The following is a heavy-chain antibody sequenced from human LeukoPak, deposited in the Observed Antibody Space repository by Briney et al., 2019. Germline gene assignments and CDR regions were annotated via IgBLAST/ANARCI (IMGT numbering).Heavy chain of an antibody. D-gene: IGHD6-13*01. Sequence: GESLKISCKGSGYSFTSYWIAWVRQIPGKGLEWMGIIYPGDSDTRYSTSFQGQVTISADKSISTAYLQWSSLKAWDTAMYYCARHARKQQLPPGDYWGQGTLVTVSS. J-gene: IGHJ4*02. CDR1: GYSFTSYW. V-gene: IGHV5-51*01. CDR2: IYPGDSDT. CDR3: ARHARKQQLPPGDY.